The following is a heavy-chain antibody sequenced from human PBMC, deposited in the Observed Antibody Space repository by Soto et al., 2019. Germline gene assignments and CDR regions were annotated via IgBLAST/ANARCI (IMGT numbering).Heavy chain of an antibody. CDR1: GFTFISYS. D-gene: IGHD6-13*01. CDR3: ASISPLVPY. V-gene: IGHV3-21*01. CDR2: ISSSSSYI. Sequence: WGSLRLSCAASGFTFISYSMNWVRHSPLKWLEWVSSISSSSSYIYYADSVKGRFTISRDNAKNSLYLQMNSLRAEDTAVYYCASISPLVPYWGQGTLVTVSS. J-gene: IGHJ4*02.